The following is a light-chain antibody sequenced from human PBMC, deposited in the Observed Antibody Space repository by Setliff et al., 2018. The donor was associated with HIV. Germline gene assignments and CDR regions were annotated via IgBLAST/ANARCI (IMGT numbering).Light chain of an antibody. J-gene: IGLJ1*01. CDR3: SSYTSSYTLV. V-gene: IGLV2-14*03. CDR1: SSDVGAYNY. Sequence: QSVLTQPASVSGSPRQSITISCTGTSSDVGAYNYVSWYQQHPGKAPKLMIYDVSNRPSGVSNRFSGSKSGNTASLTISGLQAGDEADYYCSSYTSSYTLVFGTGTKVTVL. CDR2: DVS.